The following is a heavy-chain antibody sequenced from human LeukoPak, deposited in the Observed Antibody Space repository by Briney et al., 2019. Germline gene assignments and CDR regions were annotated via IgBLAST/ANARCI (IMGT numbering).Heavy chain of an antibody. D-gene: IGHD3-10*01. CDR1: GYSISSGYY. Sequence: PSQTLSLTCTVSGYSISSGYYWGWIRQPPGKGLEWIGSIYHSGSTYYNPSLKSRVTISVDTSKNQFSLKLSSVTAADTAVYYCARAVYYGSGSCMDVWGQGTTVTVSS. CDR2: IYHSGST. J-gene: IGHJ6*02. CDR3: ARAVYYGSGSCMDV. V-gene: IGHV4-38-2*02.